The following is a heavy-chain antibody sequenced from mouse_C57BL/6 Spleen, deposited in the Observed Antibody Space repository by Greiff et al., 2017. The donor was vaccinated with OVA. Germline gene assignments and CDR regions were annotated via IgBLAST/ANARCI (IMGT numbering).Heavy chain of an antibody. CDR3: ARSYYYVREY. V-gene: IGHV1-80*01. J-gene: IGHJ2*01. Sequence: LVESGAELVKPGASVKISCKASGYAFSSYWMNWVKQRPGKGLEWIGQIYPGDGDTNYNGKFKGKATLTADKSSSTAYMQLSSLTSEDSAVYFCARSYYYVREYWGQGTTLTVSS. CDR2: IYPGDGDT. D-gene: IGHD1-1*01. CDR1: GYAFSSYW.